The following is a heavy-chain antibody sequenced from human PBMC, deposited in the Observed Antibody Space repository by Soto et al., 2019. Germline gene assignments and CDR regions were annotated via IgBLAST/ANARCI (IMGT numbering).Heavy chain of an antibody. D-gene: IGHD3-10*01. CDR3: ARDGGSGSYAFDI. Sequence: QAPGKGLEWVSSISSSSSYIYYADSVKGRFTISRDNAKNSLYLQMNSLRAEDTAVYYCARDGGSGSYAFDIWGQGTMVTVSS. J-gene: IGHJ3*02. CDR2: ISSSSSYI. V-gene: IGHV3-21*01.